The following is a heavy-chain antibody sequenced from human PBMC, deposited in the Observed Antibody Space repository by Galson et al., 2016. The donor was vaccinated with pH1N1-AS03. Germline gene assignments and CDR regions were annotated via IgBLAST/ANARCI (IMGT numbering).Heavy chain of an antibody. CDR2: IYHDGNT. CDR3: ARERMGANDY. D-gene: IGHD3-16*01. CDR1: DASITSNRW. V-gene: IGHV4-4*02. J-gene: IGHJ4*02. Sequence: SETLSLTCAVSDASITSNRWWTWVRQIPGRGLEWVGEIYHDGNTHYNPSLKNRLSISVDSSKNQFSLKLTSVTAADTAIYYCARERMGANDYWGPGTLVTVSS.